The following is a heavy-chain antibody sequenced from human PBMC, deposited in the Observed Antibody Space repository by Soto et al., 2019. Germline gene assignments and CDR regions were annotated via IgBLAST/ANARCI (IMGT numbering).Heavy chain of an antibody. D-gene: IGHD3-10*01. J-gene: IGHJ6*04. V-gene: IGHV1-24*01. Sequence: ASVKVSCKVSGYTLTELSMHWVRQAPGKGLEWMGGFDPEDGETIYAQKFQGRVTMTEDTSTDTAYMELSSLRSEDTAVYYCATDQSRYYYGSGSYYNLYYYYGMDVWGKGTTVTVSS. CDR2: FDPEDGET. CDR3: ATDQSRYYYGSGSYYNLYYYYGMDV. CDR1: GYTLTELS.